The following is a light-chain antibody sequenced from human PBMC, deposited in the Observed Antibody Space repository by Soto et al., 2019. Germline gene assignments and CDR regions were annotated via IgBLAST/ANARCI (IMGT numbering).Light chain of an antibody. V-gene: IGKV3-11*01. J-gene: IGKJ1*01. CDR1: QNINNF. CDR2: DAS. CDR3: QHRGR. Sequence: VLTQSPATLSLSPGDRATLSCRAGQNINNFIAWYQHKPGQAPRLLIYDASNRATGIPGRFSGSGSGTVFTLTITSLESEDFAVYYCQHRGRFGQGTKVDIK.